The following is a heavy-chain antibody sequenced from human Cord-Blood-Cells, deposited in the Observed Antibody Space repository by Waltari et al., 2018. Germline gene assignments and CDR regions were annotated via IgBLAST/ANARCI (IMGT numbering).Heavy chain of an antibody. V-gene: IGHV1-69*01. CDR3: ASQTYYYGSGSYTGFDP. J-gene: IGHJ5*02. D-gene: IGHD3-10*01. CDR2: IIPNFGTA. Sequence: QVQLVQSGAEVKKPGSSVKVSCKASGGTFSSYAISWVRQAPGQGLAWMGGIIPNFGTANYAQKFQGRVTITADESTSTAYMELSSLRSEDTAVYYCASQTYYYGSGSYTGFDPWGQGTLVTVSS. CDR1: GGTFSSYA.